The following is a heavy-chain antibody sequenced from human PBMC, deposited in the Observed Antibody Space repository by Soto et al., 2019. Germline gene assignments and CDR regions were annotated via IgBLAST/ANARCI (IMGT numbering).Heavy chain of an antibody. J-gene: IGHJ1*01. CDR3: ARTYYYDSSGYSIAAWFSAEYFQH. Sequence: EASVKVSCKASGGTFSSYAISWVRQAPGQGLEWMGGIIPIFGTANYAQKFQGRVTITADESTSTAYMELSSLRSEDTAVYYCARTYYYDSSGYSIAAWFSAEYFQHWGQGTLVTVSS. CDR1: GGTFSSYA. D-gene: IGHD3-22*01. CDR2: IIPIFGTA. V-gene: IGHV1-69*13.